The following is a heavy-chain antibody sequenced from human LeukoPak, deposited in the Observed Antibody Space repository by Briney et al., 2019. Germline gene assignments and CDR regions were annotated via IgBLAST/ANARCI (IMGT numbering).Heavy chain of an antibody. CDR3: ARQRGCGSDCYYLDS. CDR2: INWNGIGT. D-gene: IGHD2-21*02. Sequence: PGGSLRLSCTASGFTFNADDMNWVRQAPGKGLEWVSGINWNGIGTVYADSVKGRFTISRDNAKNSLYLQLNSLRAEDTAFYYCARQRGCGSDCYYLDSWGRGTLVTVSS. V-gene: IGHV3-20*04. J-gene: IGHJ4*02. CDR1: GFTFNADD.